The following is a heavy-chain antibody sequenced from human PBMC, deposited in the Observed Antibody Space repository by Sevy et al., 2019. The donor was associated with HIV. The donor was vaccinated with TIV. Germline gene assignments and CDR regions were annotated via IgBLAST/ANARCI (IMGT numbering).Heavy chain of an antibody. J-gene: IGHJ4*02. V-gene: IGHV3-9*01. CDR2: LNWDSGSV. Sequence: QLGGSLRLSCAASGFTFDDFAMHWVRQVPGKGLEWVSGLNWDSGSVAYADSVKGRLTISRDNAKNALFLQMNSLRAEDTALYYCAKDIGATGIAVVANWGQGIQVTVSS. D-gene: IGHD6-19*01. CDR3: AKDIGATGIAVVAN. CDR1: GFTFDDFA.